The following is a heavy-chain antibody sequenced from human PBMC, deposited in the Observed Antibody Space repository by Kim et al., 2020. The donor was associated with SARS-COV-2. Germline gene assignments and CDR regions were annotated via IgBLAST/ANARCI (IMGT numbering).Heavy chain of an antibody. V-gene: IGHV4-59*13. CDR2: IYYSGST. Sequence: SETLSLTCTVSGGSISSYYWSWIRQPPGKGLEWIGYIYYSGSTNYNPSLKSRVTISVDTSKNQFSLKLSSVTAADTAVYYCARVPYTQQLVSEAGWMDWYFDLWGRGTLVTVSS. CDR1: GGSISSYY. D-gene: IGHD6-13*01. J-gene: IGHJ2*01. CDR3: ARVPYTQQLVSEAGWMDWYFDL.